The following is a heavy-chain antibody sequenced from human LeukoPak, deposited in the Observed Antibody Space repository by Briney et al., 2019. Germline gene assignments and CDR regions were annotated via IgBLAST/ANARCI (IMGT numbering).Heavy chain of an antibody. D-gene: IGHD7-27*01. Sequence: GASVKVSCKASGYTFTSYAMNWVRQAPGQGLEWMGWINTNTGNPTYAQGFTGRFVLSLDTSVSTAYLQISSLKAEDTAVYYCARGTGDGSIPHSDLDYWGQGTLVTVSS. V-gene: IGHV7-4-1*02. J-gene: IGHJ4*02. CDR3: ARGTGDGSIPHSDLDY. CDR2: INTNTGNP. CDR1: GYTFTSYA.